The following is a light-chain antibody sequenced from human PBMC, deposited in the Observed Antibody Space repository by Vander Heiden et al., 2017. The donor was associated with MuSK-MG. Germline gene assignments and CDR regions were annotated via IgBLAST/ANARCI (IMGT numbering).Light chain of an antibody. J-gene: IGLJ1*01. CDR3: SSSTTSSNRYV. CDR2: ELS. V-gene: IGLV2-14*01. Sequence: QSALTPPASVSGSPGQSTTISCTATRSAVADYTSVSWYQQPPGKAPKLMIYELSNRPAGVSNRFSGSKSGNTASLTIAGRQPEEEADYYCSSSTTSSNRYVFGNGTKVTVL. CDR1: RSAVADYTS.